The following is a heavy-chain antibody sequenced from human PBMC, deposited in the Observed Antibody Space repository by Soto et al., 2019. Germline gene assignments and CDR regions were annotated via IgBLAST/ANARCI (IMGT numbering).Heavy chain of an antibody. J-gene: IGHJ5*02. V-gene: IGHV1-8*01. Sequence: XSVKVSCNASGSTFTSYDINLVRQATGQGLEWMGWMNPNSGNTGYAQKFQGRVTMTRNTSISTAYMELSSLRSEDTAVYYCAIGDIVVVPAAPFDTWGQGTLVTVSS. CDR3: AIGDIVVVPAAPFDT. CDR1: GSTFTSYD. CDR2: MNPNSGNT. D-gene: IGHD2-2*01.